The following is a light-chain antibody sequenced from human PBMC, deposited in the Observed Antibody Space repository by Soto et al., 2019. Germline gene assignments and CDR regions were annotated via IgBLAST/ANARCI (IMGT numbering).Light chain of an antibody. CDR3: QPSYSTPRT. Sequence: DIQMTQSPSSLSSSVGDRVTSTCRASQSISSYLNWYQQKPGKAPKLLIYAASSLQSGVPSRFSGSGSGTDFTLTISSLQPEDFATYYCQPSYSTPRTFGQGPKVQIK. CDR2: AAS. V-gene: IGKV1-39*01. CDR1: QSISSY. J-gene: IGKJ1*01.